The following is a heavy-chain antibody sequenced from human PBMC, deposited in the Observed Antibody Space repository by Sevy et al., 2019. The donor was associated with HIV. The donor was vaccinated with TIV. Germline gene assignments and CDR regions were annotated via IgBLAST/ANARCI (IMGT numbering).Heavy chain of an antibody. CDR3: ARDYIVVVPAAMENYYYGMDV. D-gene: IGHD2-2*01. J-gene: IGHJ6*02. CDR2: INPSGGST. V-gene: IGHV1-46*03. Sequence: ASVKVSCKASGYTFTSYYMHWVRQAPGQGLEWMGIINPSGGSTSYAQKFQGRVTMTRDTSTSTVYMELSSLRSEDTAVYYCARDYIVVVPAAMENYYYGMDVWGQGTTVTVSS. CDR1: GYTFTSYY.